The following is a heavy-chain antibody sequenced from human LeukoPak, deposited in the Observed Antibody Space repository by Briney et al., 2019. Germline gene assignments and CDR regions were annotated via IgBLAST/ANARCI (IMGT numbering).Heavy chain of an antibody. CDR2: ISSSGSTI. J-gene: IGHJ4*02. D-gene: IGHD2-21*01. CDR3: ARVLPLFYFDY. Sequence: PGGSLRLSCAASGFTFSSYEMNWVRQAPGKGLEWVSYISSSGSTIYYADSVKGRFTISRDNAKNSLYLQMNSLRAEDTAVYYCARVLPLFYFDYWGQGTLVTVSS. CDR1: GFTFSSYE. V-gene: IGHV3-48*03.